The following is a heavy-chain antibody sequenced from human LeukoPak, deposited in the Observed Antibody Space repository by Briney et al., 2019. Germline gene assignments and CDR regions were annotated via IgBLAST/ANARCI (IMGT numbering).Heavy chain of an antibody. D-gene: IGHD3-16*01. Sequence: GESLKISCKGSGYSFTSYWIGWVRQMPGKGLEWMGIIYPGDSDTRYSPSLQGQVTISADKSISTAYLQWSSLKASDTGIYYCARRLRFAEGAYFDSWGQGTLVTVSS. V-gene: IGHV5-51*01. J-gene: IGHJ4*02. CDR1: GYSFTSYW. CDR3: ARRLRFAEGAYFDS. CDR2: IYPGDSDT.